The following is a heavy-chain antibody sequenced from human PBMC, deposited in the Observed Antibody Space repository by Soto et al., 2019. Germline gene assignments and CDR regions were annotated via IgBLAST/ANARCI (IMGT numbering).Heavy chain of an antibody. CDR3: ARESGGAGGSYHGFYY. D-gene: IGHD1-26*01. J-gene: IGHJ4*02. Sequence: ASVKVSCKASGYTFTSYGISWVRQAPGQGLEWMGWISAYNGNTNYAQKLQGRVTMTTDTSTSTAYMELRSLRSDDTAVYYCARESGGAGGSYHGFYYWGQGNLVTVS. CDR1: GYTFTSYG. V-gene: IGHV1-18*01. CDR2: ISAYNGNT.